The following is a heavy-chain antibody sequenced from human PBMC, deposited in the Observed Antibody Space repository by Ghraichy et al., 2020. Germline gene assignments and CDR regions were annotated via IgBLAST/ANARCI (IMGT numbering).Heavy chain of an antibody. D-gene: IGHD3-22*01. CDR2: TSYDGNNK. CDR1: GFTFSRYG. CDR3: AKERDSSGYYSFRGDYYGMDV. Sequence: GGSLRLSCAASGFTFSRYGMHWVRQAPGKGLEWVAVTSYDGNNKKYADSVKGRFSISRDNSKNTLYLQMNSLRPEDTAVYYCAKERDSSGYYSFRGDYYGMDVWGQGTTVTVSS. V-gene: IGHV3-30*18. J-gene: IGHJ6*02.